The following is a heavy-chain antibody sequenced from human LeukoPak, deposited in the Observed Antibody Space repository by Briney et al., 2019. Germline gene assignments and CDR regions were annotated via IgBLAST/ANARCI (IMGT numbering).Heavy chain of an antibody. V-gene: IGHV3-23*01. CDR3: AKLLGDYDILTGYFDY. CDR2: ISGSGGST. CDR1: GFTFSSYA. D-gene: IGHD3-9*01. J-gene: IGHJ4*02. Sequence: GGSLRLSCAASGFTFSSYAMSWVRQAPGKGLEWVSAISGSGGSTYYADSVKGRFTISRDNSKNTLYLQMNSLRAEDTAVYSCAKLLGDYDILTGYFDYWGQGTLVTVSS.